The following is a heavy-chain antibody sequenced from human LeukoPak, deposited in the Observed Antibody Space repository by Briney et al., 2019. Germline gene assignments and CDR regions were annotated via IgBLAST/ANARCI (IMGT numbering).Heavy chain of an antibody. CDR3: ACYYDSSGDY. V-gene: IGHV4-4*02. D-gene: IGHD3-22*01. CDR1: GGSISSSNW. Sequence: SETLSLTCSVSGGSISSSNWWSWVRQPPGKGLEWIGEIIHTGSTNYNPSLKSRVTISVDKSKNQFSLNLSSVTAADTAMYYCACYYDSSGDYWGQGTLVTVSS. J-gene: IGHJ4*02. CDR2: IIHTGST.